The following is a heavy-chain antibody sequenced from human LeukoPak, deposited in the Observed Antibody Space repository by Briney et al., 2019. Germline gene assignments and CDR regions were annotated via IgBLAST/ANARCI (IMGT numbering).Heavy chain of an antibody. CDR3: ARKSASGNYPLDY. Sequence: GGSLRLSCAVSGFIFSNYGIHWVRQAPGKGLEWVAFIRYDGNNKYYADSVEGRFTISRDNGRNTVFLQMSSLRAEDTALYYCARKSASGNYPLDYWGQGTLVIVSS. CDR2: IRYDGNNK. CDR1: GFIFSNYG. J-gene: IGHJ4*02. D-gene: IGHD3-10*01. V-gene: IGHV3-30*02.